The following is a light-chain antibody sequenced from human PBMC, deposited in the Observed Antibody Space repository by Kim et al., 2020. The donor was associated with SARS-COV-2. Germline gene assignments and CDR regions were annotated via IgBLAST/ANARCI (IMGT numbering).Light chain of an antibody. CDR3: QQYIRPPDT. V-gene: IGKV4-1*01. J-gene: IGKJ3*01. CDR2: WAS. Sequence: DFVMTQSPDSLAVSLGEGATINCKSSQSVLYSSNNKNYLAWYQQKPGQPPKLLIYWASTRESGVPDRFSGSGSGTDFPLTISSLQAEDVAVYYCQQYIRPPDTFGPGTKVDIK. CDR1: QSVLYSSNNKNY.